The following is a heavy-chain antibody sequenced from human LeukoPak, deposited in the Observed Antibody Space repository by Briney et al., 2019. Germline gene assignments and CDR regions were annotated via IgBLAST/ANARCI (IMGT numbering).Heavy chain of an antibody. CDR1: GGSISSSNW. CDR2: IYHSGST. CDR3: AREPMVRGVNAPGYYFDY. V-gene: IGHV4-4*02. Sequence: PSGTLSLTCAVSGGSISSSNWWSWVRQPPGKGLEWIGEIYHSGSTNYNPSLKSRVTISVDKSKNQFSLKLSSVTAADTAVYYCAREPMVRGVNAPGYYFDYWGQGTLVAVSS. J-gene: IGHJ4*02. D-gene: IGHD3-10*01.